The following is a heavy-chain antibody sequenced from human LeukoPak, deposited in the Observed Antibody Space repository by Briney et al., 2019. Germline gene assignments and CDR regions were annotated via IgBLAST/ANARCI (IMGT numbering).Heavy chain of an antibody. CDR1: GYTFTSYG. CDR2: ISAYNGNT. CDR3: ARYCSSTSCPDFDY. J-gene: IGHJ4*02. V-gene: IGHV1-18*01. D-gene: IGHD2-2*01. Sequence: ASVKVSCKASGYTFTSYGISWVRQAPGQGLEWMGWISAYNGNTNYAQKLQGRVTMTTDTSTSTAYMELRSLRSDDTAVYYCARYCSSTSCPDFDYWGQGTLVTASS.